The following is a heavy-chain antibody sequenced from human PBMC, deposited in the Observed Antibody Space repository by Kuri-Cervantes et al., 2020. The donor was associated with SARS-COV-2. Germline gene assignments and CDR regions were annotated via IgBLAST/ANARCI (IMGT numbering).Heavy chain of an antibody. J-gene: IGHJ4*02. CDR3: TRDRGYCSGGGCYSTGFSFDY. V-gene: IGHV3-21*01. Sequence: GESLKISCAASGFPFRSYWMHWVRQAPGKGLEWVSTISSGSDYIYYGDSVKGRFTISRDNAENSLYLQMNSLRVGDTAVYYCTRDRGYCSGGGCYSTGFSFDYWGQGALVTVSS. CDR1: GFPFRSYW. CDR2: ISSGSDYI. D-gene: IGHD2-15*01.